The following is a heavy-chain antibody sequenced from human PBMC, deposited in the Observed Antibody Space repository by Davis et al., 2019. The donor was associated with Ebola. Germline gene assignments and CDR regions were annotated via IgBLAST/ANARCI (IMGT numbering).Heavy chain of an antibody. CDR1: GFTFNKYW. V-gene: IGHV3-74*01. J-gene: IGHJ4*02. CDR3: VRTTYGAPEY. CDR2: ISSDGGIT. Sequence: GESLKISCAASGFTFNKYWMHWVRQAPGKGLVYVSRISSDGGITSYADSVKGRFTISRDNAKSTLYLQMNSLTVEDTAVYYCVRTTYGAPEYWGQGTLVTVSS. D-gene: IGHD4-17*01.